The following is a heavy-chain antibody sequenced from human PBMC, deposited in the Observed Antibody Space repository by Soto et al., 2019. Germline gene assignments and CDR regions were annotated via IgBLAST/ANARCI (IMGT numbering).Heavy chain of an antibody. Sequence: SVKVSCKASGYTFTGYYMHWVRQAPGQGLEWMGWINPNSGGTNYAQKFQGRVTMTRDTSISTAYMELSRLRSDDTAVYYCATGLIGSSSYFDYWGQGTLVTVSS. J-gene: IGHJ4*02. CDR2: INPNSGGT. D-gene: IGHD6-6*01. CDR1: GYTFTGYY. CDR3: ATGLIGSSSYFDY. V-gene: IGHV1-2*02.